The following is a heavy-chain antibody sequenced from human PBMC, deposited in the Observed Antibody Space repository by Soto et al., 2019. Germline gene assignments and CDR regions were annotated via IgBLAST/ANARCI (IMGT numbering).Heavy chain of an antibody. CDR1: GGTFSRYS. CDR3: AREDRDRETGLVPAAIDGMDV. D-gene: IGHD2-2*01. CDR2: IIPIVCIA. Sequence: QVQLVQSGAEVKKPGSSVQVSCKASGGTFSRYSITWVRQAPGHGLEWIGRIIPIVCIARYAQKFQGRVTITANESTSTAYMELSSLRSDDTAVYYCAREDRDRETGLVPAAIDGMDVWGQGTTVTVSS. V-gene: IGHV1-69*08. J-gene: IGHJ6*02.